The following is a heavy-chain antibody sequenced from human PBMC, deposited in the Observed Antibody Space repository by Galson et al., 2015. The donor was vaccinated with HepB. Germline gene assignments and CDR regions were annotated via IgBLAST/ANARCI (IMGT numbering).Heavy chain of an antibody. CDR2: TYYRSKWYN. D-gene: IGHD5-12*01. V-gene: IGHV6-1*01. Sequence: CAISWDSVSSNSAAWNWIRQSPSRGLEWLGRTYYRSKWYNDYAVSVKSRITINPDTSKNQFSLQLNSVTPEDTAVYYCARVGLYSGYDYRDAFDIWGQGTMVTVSS. CDR1: WDSVSSNSAA. CDR3: ARVGLYSGYDYRDAFDI. J-gene: IGHJ3*02.